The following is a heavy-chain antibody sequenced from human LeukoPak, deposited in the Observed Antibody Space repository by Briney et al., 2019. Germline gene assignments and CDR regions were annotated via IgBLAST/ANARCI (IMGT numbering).Heavy chain of an antibody. CDR1: GGTFSSYA. CDR2: IIPIFGTA. V-gene: IGHV1-69*05. D-gene: IGHD3-22*01. J-gene: IGHJ4*02. CDR3: AREGVNYYDSSGYFDY. Sequence: ASVKVSCKASGGTFSSYAISWVRQAPGQGLEWMGGIIPIFGTANCAQKFQGRVTITTDESTSTAYMELSSLRSEDTAVYYCAREGVNYYDSSGYFDYWGQGTLVTVSS.